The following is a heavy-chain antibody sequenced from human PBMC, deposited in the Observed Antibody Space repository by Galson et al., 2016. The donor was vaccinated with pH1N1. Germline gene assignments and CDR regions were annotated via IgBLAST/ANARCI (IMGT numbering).Heavy chain of an antibody. CDR1: GFTFSSYG. CDR3: ARDRPQMLLRYFEWLLGDAMDV. Sequence: SLRLSCAASGFTFSSYGIHWVRQAPGKGLEWVAVIWYDGSNKYYVDSVKDRFTISRDNSRNTLYLQMTSLRAEDTAVYYCARDRPQMLLRYFEWLLGDAMDVWGQGTTVTVSS. CDR2: IWYDGSNK. D-gene: IGHD3-9*01. V-gene: IGHV3-33*01. J-gene: IGHJ6*02.